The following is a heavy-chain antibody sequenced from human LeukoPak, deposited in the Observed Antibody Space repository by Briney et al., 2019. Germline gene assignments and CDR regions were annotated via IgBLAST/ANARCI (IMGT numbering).Heavy chain of an antibody. CDR2: IYPGDSDI. D-gene: IGHD2-2*01. Sequence: GESLKISCKGSGYSFINYWIGWVRQMPGKGLEWMGIIYPGDSDITYSPSFQGQVTISADKSVSTAYLHWSSLKASDTAIYYCARHLSSISSCPNYWGQGTLVTVSS. CDR3: ARHLSSISSCPNY. CDR1: GYSFINYW. V-gene: IGHV5-51*01. J-gene: IGHJ4*02.